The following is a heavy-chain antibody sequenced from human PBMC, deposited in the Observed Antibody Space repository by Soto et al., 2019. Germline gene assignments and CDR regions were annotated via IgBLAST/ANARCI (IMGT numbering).Heavy chain of an antibody. J-gene: IGHJ4*02. CDR1: GDFSGGYY. V-gene: IGHV4-59*01. CDR2: IYYGNT. CDR3: ARDGRTYPYQFDY. Sequence: QVQLQESGPRLVKPSETLSLTCTVSGDFSGGYYWSWIRQPPGKGLEWIGYIYYGNTNYNVSLKSRVXXSXDXXKNQFSLKLISLTAADTAVYYCARDGRTYPYQFDYWGQGTLVTVSS.